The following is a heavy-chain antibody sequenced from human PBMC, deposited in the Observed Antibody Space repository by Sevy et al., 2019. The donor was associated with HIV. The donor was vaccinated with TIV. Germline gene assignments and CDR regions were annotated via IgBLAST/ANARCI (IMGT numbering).Heavy chain of an antibody. D-gene: IGHD4-17*01. CDR3: AKSMDTVTTLDY. V-gene: IGHV3-30*18. CDR1: RFTFSLYG. Sequence: GGSLRLSCAASRFTFSLYGMHWVRQAPGKGLEWVALISNDGSNKYYADSVKGRFTVSRDNSNNTLYLQLDSLGPEDTAMYYCAKSMDTVTTLDYWGPGTLVTVSS. CDR2: ISNDGSNK. J-gene: IGHJ4*02.